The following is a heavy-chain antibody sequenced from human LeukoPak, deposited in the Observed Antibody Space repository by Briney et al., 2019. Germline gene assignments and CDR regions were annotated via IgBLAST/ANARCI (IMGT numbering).Heavy chain of an antibody. D-gene: IGHD5-18*01. J-gene: IGHJ4*02. CDR2: INPNSGGT. CDR1: GYTFTGYY. V-gene: IGHV1-2*02. Sequence: ASVKVSCKASGYTFTGYYMHWVRQAPGQGLEWMGWINPNSGGTNYAQKFQGRVTMTRDTSISTAYMELSRLRSDDTAVYYCARVNSYGYWYYFDYWGQGTLVTVSS. CDR3: ARVNSYGYWYYFDY.